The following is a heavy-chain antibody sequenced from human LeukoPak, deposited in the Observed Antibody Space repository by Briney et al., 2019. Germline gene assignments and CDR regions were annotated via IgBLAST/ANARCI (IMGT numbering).Heavy chain of an antibody. V-gene: IGHV1-2*02. CDR3: ARVGYGDKGAFDI. CDR2: INPNSGGT. J-gene: IGHJ3*02. D-gene: IGHD4-17*01. CDR1: GYTFTGYY. Sequence: ASVKVSCKASGYTFTGYYMHWVRQAPGQGLEWMGWINPNSGGTNYAQKFQGRVTITRDTSISTAYMELSRLRSDDTAVYYCARVGYGDKGAFDIWGQGTMVTVSS.